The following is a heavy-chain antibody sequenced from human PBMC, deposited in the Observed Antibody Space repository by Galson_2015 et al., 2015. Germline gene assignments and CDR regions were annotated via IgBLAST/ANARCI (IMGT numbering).Heavy chain of an antibody. J-gene: IGHJ4*02. CDR2: ISYDGSNK. CDR1: GFTFNNYG. CDR3: AKESIVYGGDWNFDY. Sequence: SLRLSCAASGFTFNNYGMHWVRQAPGKGLEWVAVISYDGSNKNYADSVKSRFTISRDNSKNTLYLQMNSLRPEDTAVYYCAKESIVYGGDWNFDYWGQGTLVTVSS. D-gene: IGHD4-23*01. V-gene: IGHV3-30*18.